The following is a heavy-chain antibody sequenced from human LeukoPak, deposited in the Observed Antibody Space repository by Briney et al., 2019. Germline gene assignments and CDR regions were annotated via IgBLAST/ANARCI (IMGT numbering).Heavy chain of an antibody. J-gene: IGHJ4*02. D-gene: IGHD6-19*01. CDR3: ARVGSSGWYVHPTLDY. CDR2: INPNNGGT. CDR1: GYTFTGYY. Sequence: GSSVKVSCKASGYTFTGYYMHWVRQAPRQGLEWMGWINPNNGGTNYAQKFQCRLTVTRDTSISTAYMELSRLRCDDTAVYYCARVGSSGWYVHPTLDYWGQGTLVTVSS. V-gene: IGHV1-2*02.